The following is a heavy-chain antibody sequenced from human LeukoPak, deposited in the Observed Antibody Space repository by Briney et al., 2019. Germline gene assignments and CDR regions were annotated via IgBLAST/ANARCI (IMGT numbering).Heavy chain of an antibody. CDR2: IYPGDSDT. Sequence: GESLKISCKGSGYSFTSYWIGWVRLMPGKGLEWMGIIYPGDSDTRYSPSFQGQVTISADKSISTAYLQWSSLKASDTAMYYCAGHERELPKVFSLNHYYMVVRGKESTVTVSS. J-gene: IGHJ6*03. CDR3: AGHERELPKVFSLNHYYMVV. D-gene: IGHD3-10*01. CDR1: GYSFTSYW. V-gene: IGHV5-51*01.